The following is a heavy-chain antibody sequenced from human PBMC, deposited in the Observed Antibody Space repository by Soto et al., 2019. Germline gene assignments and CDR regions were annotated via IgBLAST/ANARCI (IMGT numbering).Heavy chain of an antibody. CDR2: IKSKTDGGTA. Sequence: EVQVVESGGGLVKPGGSLRLSCAASAFTFSNAWMSWVRQAPGKGLEWGGRIKSKTDGGTADYAAPVKGRFTISRDDSKNTLYLQMNSLKTEDTAVYYCTMWSVGNTHDYDYGMDVWGQGTTVTVSS. CDR3: TMWSVGNTHDYDYGMDV. V-gene: IGHV3-15*01. D-gene: IGHD1-26*01. J-gene: IGHJ6*02. CDR1: AFTFSNAW.